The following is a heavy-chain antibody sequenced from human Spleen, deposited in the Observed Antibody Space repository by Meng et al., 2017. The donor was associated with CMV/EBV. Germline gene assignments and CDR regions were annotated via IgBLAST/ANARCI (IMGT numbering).Heavy chain of an antibody. CDR3: ARDDYRIYYFDY. Sequence: ASVKVSCKASGYTFTSYDINWVRQATGQGLEWMGWMNPNSGNTGYAQKFQGRVTMTRNTSISTAYMELSSLRSEDTAVYYCARDDYRIYYFDYWGQGTLVTVSS. V-gene: IGHV1-8*01. CDR2: MNPNSGNT. J-gene: IGHJ4*02. CDR1: GYTFTSYD. D-gene: IGHD4-11*01.